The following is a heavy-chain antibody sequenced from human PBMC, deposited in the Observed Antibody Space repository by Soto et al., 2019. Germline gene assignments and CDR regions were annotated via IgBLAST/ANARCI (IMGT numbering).Heavy chain of an antibody. CDR3: ARYATTIFGVVTLPGGWFDP. D-gene: IGHD3-3*01. Sequence: PSETLSLTCTVSGGSISSGDYYWSWIRQPPGKGLEWIGYIYYSGSTYYNPSLKSRVTISVDTSKNQFSLKLSSVTAADTAVYYCARYATTIFGVVTLPGGWFDPWGQGTLVTVSS. V-gene: IGHV4-30-4*01. J-gene: IGHJ5*02. CDR1: GGSISSGDYY. CDR2: IYYSGST.